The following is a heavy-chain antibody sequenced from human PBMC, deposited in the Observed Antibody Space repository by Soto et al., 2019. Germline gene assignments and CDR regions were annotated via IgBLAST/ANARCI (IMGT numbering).Heavy chain of an antibody. D-gene: IGHD2-2*01. V-gene: IGHV1-2*02. CDR1: GYTFTDYY. Sequence: QVQLVQSGAEVKKPGASVKVSCKASGYTFTDYYMHWVRQAPGQGLEWMGWINPNRGGTQYAQKFQGRVTMTRDTSISTAYIELSRLISDDTAVYYCARTSSSDFYFGMDVWGQGTTVTVSS. J-gene: IGHJ6*02. CDR2: INPNRGGT. CDR3: ARTSSSDFYFGMDV.